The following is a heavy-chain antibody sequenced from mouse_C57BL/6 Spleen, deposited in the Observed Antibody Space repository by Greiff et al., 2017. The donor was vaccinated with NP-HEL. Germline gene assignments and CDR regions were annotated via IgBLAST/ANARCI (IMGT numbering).Heavy chain of an antibody. J-gene: IGHJ4*01. CDR3: ARLTHYAMDY. CDR1: GYTFTDYN. V-gene: IGHV1-18*01. CDR2: INPNNGGT. Sequence: EVQLQQSGPELVKPGASVKIPCKASGYTFTDYNMDWVKQSHGKSLEWIGDINPNNGGTIYNQKFKGKATLTVDKSSSTAYMELRSLTSEDTAVYYCARLTHYAMDYWGQGTSVTVSS.